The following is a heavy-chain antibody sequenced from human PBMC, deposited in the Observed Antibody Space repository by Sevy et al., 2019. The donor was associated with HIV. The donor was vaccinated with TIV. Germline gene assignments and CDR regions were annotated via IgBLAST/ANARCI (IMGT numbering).Heavy chain of an antibody. CDR3: AREGYYDSSGYYYSAFDI. V-gene: IGHV3-53*01. D-gene: IGHD3-22*01. Sequence: GSLRLSCAASGFTVSSNYMSWVRQAPGKGLEWVSVIYSGGSTYYADSVKGRFTISRDNSKNTLYLQMNSLRAEDTAVYYCAREGYYDSSGYYYSAFDIWGQGTMVTVSS. J-gene: IGHJ3*02. CDR2: IYSGGST. CDR1: GFTVSSNY.